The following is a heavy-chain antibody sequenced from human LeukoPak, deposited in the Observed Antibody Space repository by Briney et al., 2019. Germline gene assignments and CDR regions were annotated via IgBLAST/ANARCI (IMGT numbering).Heavy chain of an antibody. Sequence: TSETLSLTCAVYGGSFSGYYWSWIRQPPGKGLEWIGEINHSGSTNYNPSLKSRVTISEDTSKNQFSLKLSSVTAADTAVYYCARHFRRAAKRQLSFYLYMDVWGKGTTVSVSS. CDR1: GGSFSGYY. D-gene: IGHD1-1*01. J-gene: IGHJ6*03. CDR2: INHSGST. V-gene: IGHV4-34*01. CDR3: ARHFRRAAKRQLSFYLYMDV.